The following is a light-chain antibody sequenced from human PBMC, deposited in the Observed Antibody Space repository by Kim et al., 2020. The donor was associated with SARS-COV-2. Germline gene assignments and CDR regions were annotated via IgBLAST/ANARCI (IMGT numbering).Light chain of an antibody. CDR1: SSNIGMNY. CDR3: ATWDDGLSGQV. V-gene: IGLV1-47*01. CDR2: SNT. Sequence: GQSVTKSCSGSSSNIGMNYVYCYQQHPGTAPKLLLYSNTQRPSGVSVRVSGSKSSTSASLAISGLRSEDEADYYCATWDDGLSGQVFGGGTQLTVL. J-gene: IGLJ3*02.